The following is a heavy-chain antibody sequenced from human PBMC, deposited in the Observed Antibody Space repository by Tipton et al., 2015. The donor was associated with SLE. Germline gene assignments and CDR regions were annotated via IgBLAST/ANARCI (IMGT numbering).Heavy chain of an antibody. CDR3: ARLSGSEPAV. Sequence: TLSLTCAVYGGSFSGYYWNWIRQPPGKGLEWIGEINHSGSTNYNPSLKSRVTISLDTSKNQFSLRLSSGTAADTAVYYCARLSGSEPAVWGQGTTVTVSS. CDR2: INHSGST. V-gene: IGHV4-34*01. D-gene: IGHD1-26*01. CDR1: GGSFSGYY. J-gene: IGHJ6*02.